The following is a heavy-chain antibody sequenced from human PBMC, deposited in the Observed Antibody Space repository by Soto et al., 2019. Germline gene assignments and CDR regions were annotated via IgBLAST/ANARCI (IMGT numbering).Heavy chain of an antibody. J-gene: IGHJ3*02. CDR2: ISYDGSNN. CDR3: ARGPHWNSNDAFDI. CDR1: GFTFSSYA. Sequence: PGGSLRLSCASSGFTFSSYAMHWVRQAPGKGLEWVAVISYDGSNNYYADSVKGRFTISRDNSKNTLYLQMNSLRAEDTAVYYCARGPHWNSNDAFDIWGQGTMVTVSS. D-gene: IGHD1-7*01. V-gene: IGHV3-30-3*01.